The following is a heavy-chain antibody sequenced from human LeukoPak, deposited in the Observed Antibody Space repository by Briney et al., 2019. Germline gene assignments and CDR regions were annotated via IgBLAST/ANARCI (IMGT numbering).Heavy chain of an antibody. J-gene: IGHJ5*02. CDR2: ITGRCRYI. CDR3: AKDLTATSTCYFDA. V-gene: IGHV3-21*01. CDR1: GFTFSSYT. D-gene: IGHD4-11*01. Sequence: GGSLRLSCAASGFTFSSYTMNWVRQAPGKGLEWVSSITGRCRYIYYADSVRGRFTISRDNAKNSLYLQMNSLRAEDTAVYYCAKDLTATSTCYFDAWGPGTLVTVSS.